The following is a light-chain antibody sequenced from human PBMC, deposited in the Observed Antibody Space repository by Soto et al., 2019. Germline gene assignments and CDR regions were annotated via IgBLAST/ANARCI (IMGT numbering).Light chain of an antibody. CDR2: AAS. J-gene: IGKJ3*01. CDR1: QTLSTNS. V-gene: IGKV3-20*01. Sequence: EIVLTQSPGTLSLSPGERATLSCRASQTLSTNSLDWYQQRLGQTPRLLIYAASTRDTDIPDRFNGSGSGTDFALTISRLEPEDFALYYCQQYDASPLTFGPGTKVDVK. CDR3: QQYDASPLT.